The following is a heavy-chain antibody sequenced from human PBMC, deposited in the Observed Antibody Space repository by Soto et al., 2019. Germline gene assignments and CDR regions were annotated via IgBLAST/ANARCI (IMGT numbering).Heavy chain of an antibody. Sequence: HPGGSLRLSCAASGFTVSSNYMSWVRQAPGKGLEWVSVIYSGGSTYYADSVKGRFTISRDNSKNTLYLQMNSLRAEDTAVYYCARAGVVGYDYVWGSYRPGLDDAFDIWGQGTMVTVSS. D-gene: IGHD3-16*02. V-gene: IGHV3-53*01. CDR2: IYSGGST. CDR1: GFTVSSNY. J-gene: IGHJ3*02. CDR3: ARAGVVGYDYVWGSYRPGLDDAFDI.